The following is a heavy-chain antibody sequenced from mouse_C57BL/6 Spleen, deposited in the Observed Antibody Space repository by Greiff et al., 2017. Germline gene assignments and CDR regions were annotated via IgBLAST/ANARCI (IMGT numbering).Heavy chain of an antibody. CDR3: ARDSTGTKRAWYFDV. CDR1: GDTFTDDN. CDR2: RNPKNGGT. Sequence: EVQLQQSGPELVKPGASGKRRGKASGDTFTDDNMDWVKQSKGKSREGSGDRNPKNGGTIYNKKLKGKATLTVDKSSSTAYMGLRSLTSEDTAVYYCARDSTGTKRAWYFDVGGTGTTVTVSS. V-gene: IGHV1-18*01. J-gene: IGHJ1*03. D-gene: IGHD4-1*01.